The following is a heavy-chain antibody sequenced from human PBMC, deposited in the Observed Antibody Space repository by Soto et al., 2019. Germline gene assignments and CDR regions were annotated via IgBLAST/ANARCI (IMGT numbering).Heavy chain of an antibody. J-gene: IGHJ4*02. CDR3: AKEQLERHFGFDY. V-gene: IGHV3-23*01. Sequence: EVQVLESGGGLVQPGGSLRLSCAASEFTFSNYAMSWVRQAPGEGLEWVSGIDGSGDGTYYANSVKGRFTISRDNSKNTLYLQMDSLSDEDTAVYYCAKEQLERHFGFDYWGQGTLFTVSS. CDR2: IDGSGDGT. D-gene: IGHD1-1*01. CDR1: EFTFSNYA.